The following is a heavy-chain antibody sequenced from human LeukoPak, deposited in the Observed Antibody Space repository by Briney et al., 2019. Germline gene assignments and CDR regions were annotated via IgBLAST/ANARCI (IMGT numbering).Heavy chain of an antibody. CDR3: ARRGDGYNYPFDY. CDR2: INPNSGGT. V-gene: IGHV1-2*04. J-gene: IGHJ4*02. Sequence: ASVKVSCKASGYTFTGYYMHWVRQAPGQGLEWMGWINPNSGGTNYAQKFQGWVTMTRDTSISTAYMELSRLRSDDTAVYYCARRGDGYNYPFDYWGQGTLVTVSS. D-gene: IGHD5-24*01. CDR1: GYTFTGYY.